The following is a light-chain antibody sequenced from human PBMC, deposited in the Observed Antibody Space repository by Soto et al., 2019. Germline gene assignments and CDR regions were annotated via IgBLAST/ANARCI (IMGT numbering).Light chain of an antibody. J-gene: IGKJ5*01. CDR3: HQCNSYPPIT. CDR2: DAS. CDR1: QGISSA. Sequence: AIPLTQSPSSLSASVGDRVTITCRASQGISSALAWYQQKPGKAPKLLIYDASSLESGVPPRFSGSGSGTDFTLTISSLQPEDFATYYCHQCNSYPPITIGQGTRLEIK. V-gene: IGKV1-13*02.